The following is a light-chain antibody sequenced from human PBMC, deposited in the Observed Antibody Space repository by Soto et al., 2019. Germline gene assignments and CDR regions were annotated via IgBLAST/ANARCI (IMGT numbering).Light chain of an antibody. V-gene: IGKV1-39*01. J-gene: IGKJ4*01. CDR2: SAS. CDR3: QQSYIAPLT. CDR1: QDINVY. Sequence: DIQMTQSPSSVSASIGDTVTITCRASQDINVYLNWYQQKPGEVPKLLIYSASTLHSGVPSRFTGSGSETDFTLTIRSLQPEDFATYYCQQSYIAPLTFGGGTKVDIK.